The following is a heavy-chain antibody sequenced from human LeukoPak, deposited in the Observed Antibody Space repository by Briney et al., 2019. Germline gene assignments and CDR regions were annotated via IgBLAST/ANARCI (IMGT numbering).Heavy chain of an antibody. Sequence: GGSLRLSCAASGFTFSGYWMSWVRQAPGKGLEWVANIKQDGSEKYYVDSVKGRFTISRDNAKNSLYLQMNSLRAEDTAVYYCARVGGWAYYYYGMDVWGQGTTVTVSS. CDR2: IKQDGSEK. CDR1: GFTFSGYW. CDR3: ARVGGWAYYYYGMDV. V-gene: IGHV3-7*03. D-gene: IGHD6-19*01. J-gene: IGHJ6*02.